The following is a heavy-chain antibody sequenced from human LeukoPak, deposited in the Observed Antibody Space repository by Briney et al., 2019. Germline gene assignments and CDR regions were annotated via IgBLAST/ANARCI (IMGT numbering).Heavy chain of an antibody. CDR2: MNPNSANT. V-gene: IGHV1-8*03. D-gene: IGHD3-10*01. Sequence: ASVTVSFTASGYTFTNYDINWVRQTTGQGLEWMGWMNPNSANTGYAQNFQGRVTITMNTSISTAYMDLSSLRSEDTAVYYCARGKRYDSGSYYTDYWGQGTLVTVSS. CDR1: GYTFTNYD. CDR3: ARGKRYDSGSYYTDY. J-gene: IGHJ4*02.